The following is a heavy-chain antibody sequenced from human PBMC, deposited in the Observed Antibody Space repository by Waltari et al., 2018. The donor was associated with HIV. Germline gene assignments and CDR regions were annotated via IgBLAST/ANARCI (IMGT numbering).Heavy chain of an antibody. V-gene: IGHV4-34*01. CDR2: INHSGST. D-gene: IGHD6-13*01. CDR1: GGSFSGYY. CDR3: ASALPGYSSSSHFDY. J-gene: IGHJ4*02. Sequence: QVQLQQWGAGLLKPSETLSLTCAVYGGSFSGYYWSWIRQPPGKGLEWIGEINHSGSTNYNPSLKSRVTISVDTSKNQFSLKLSSVTAADTAVYYCASALPGYSSSSHFDYWGQGTLVTVSS.